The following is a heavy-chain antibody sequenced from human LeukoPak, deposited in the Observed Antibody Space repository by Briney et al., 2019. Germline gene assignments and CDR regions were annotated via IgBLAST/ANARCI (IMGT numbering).Heavy chain of an antibody. D-gene: IGHD4-17*01. V-gene: IGHV3-11*04. J-gene: IGHJ4*02. CDR3: ARDTNGDSDY. CDR2: ISGSSNII. CDR1: GGSFSGYY. Sequence: KASETLSLTCAVYGGSFSGYYWSWIRQAPGKGLEWVSYISGSSNIIYHANSVKGRFTISRDNAKNSLFLQMSGLRADDTAVYYCARDTNGDSDYWGQGTLVTVSS.